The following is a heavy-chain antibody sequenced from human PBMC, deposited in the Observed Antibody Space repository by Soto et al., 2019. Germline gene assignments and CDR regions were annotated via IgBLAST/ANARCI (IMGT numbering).Heavy chain of an antibody. V-gene: IGHV4-39*01. CDR2: IYYSGST. CDR1: GGSISSSSYY. Sequence: QLHLQESGPGLVKPSETLSLTCTVSGGSISSSSYYWGWIRQPPGKGLEWIGSIYYSGSTYYNPSLKSRCTISVDTSKTRFSLKLSSVTAADTAVYYCARHTGYSSSWYSDNWFDPWGQGTLVTVSS. J-gene: IGHJ5*02. D-gene: IGHD6-13*01. CDR3: ARHTGYSSSWYSDNWFDP.